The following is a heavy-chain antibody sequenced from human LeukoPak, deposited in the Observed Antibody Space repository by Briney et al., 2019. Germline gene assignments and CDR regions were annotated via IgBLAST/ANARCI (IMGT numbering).Heavy chain of an antibody. J-gene: IGHJ4*02. D-gene: IGHD6-19*01. V-gene: IGHV3-23*01. CDR1: GFTFSTYA. CDR3: ARDMGRGWCYFDY. Sequence: VSLRLSCAASGFTFSTYAMSWVRQSPGKGLECVSIFTGGEGITHYADSVKGRFTISRDNSKNTLYLQMNSLRVEDTAVYYCARDMGRGWCYFDYWGQGTLVTVSS. CDR2: FTGGEGIT.